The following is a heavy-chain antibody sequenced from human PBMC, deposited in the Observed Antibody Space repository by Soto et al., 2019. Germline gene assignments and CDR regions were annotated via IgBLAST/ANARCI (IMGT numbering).Heavy chain of an antibody. J-gene: IGHJ5*02. CDR2: IIPILGTT. D-gene: IGHD3-10*01. V-gene: IGHV1-69*11. Sequence: QVQLVQSGAEVKKPGSSVKVSCNPSGGTFSSYGISWVRQGPGQGLQWMGGIIPILGTTTYAEKFQGRLTITADESRSTVYMELNNLRSEDTAVYFCAKILGGVGSAWGQGTLVTVSS. CDR1: GGTFSSYG. CDR3: AKILGGVGSA.